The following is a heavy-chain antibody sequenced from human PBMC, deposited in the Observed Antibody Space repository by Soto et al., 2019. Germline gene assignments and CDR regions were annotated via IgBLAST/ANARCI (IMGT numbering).Heavy chain of an antibody. CDR2: INPNSGGT. Sequence: ASVKVSCKASGYTFTGYCMHWVRQAPGQGLEFMGWINPNSGGTNYAQKFQGWVTMTRDTSISTAYMELSRLRSEDTAVYYCARAQFNYYDSSGYRLFDYWGQGTLVTVSS. CDR3: ARAQFNYYDSSGYRLFDY. D-gene: IGHD3-22*01. CDR1: GYTFTGYC. V-gene: IGHV1-2*04. J-gene: IGHJ4*02.